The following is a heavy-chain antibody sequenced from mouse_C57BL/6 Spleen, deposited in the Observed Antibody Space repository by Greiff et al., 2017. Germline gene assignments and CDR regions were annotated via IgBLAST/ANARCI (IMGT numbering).Heavy chain of an antibody. CDR1: GYTFTSYW. CDR2: IDPSDSYT. Sequence: QVQLQQPGAELVKPGASVKMSCKASGYTFTSYWITWVKQRPGQGLEWIGEIDPSDSYTNYNQKFKGKATLTVDTSSSTAYMQLSSLTSEDSAVYYCARVRLLPYAMDYGGQGTSVTVSS. V-gene: IGHV1-69*02. J-gene: IGHJ4*01. CDR3: ARVRLLPYAMDY. D-gene: IGHD2-3*01.